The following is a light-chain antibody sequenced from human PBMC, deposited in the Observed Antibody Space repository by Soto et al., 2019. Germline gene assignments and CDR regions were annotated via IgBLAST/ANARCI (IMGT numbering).Light chain of an antibody. CDR1: QSLLHSDGKTY. J-gene: IGKJ4*01. CDR3: MESIEIPPELS. V-gene: IGKV2D-29*01. Sequence: DVVMTQTPLSLTVTPGQPASISCKSSQSLLHSDGKTYVYWYLQRPGQPRQLLIYEVSKRFSGVPDRFSGSGSGTDFTLKISRVEAEDVGVYYCMESIEIPPELSFGGGTKVELK. CDR2: EVS.